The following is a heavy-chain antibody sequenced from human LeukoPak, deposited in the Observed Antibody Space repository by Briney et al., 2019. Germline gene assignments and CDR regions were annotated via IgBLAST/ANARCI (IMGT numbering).Heavy chain of an antibody. Sequence: GESLKISCKGSGYSFTSYWIGWARKMPGKGLGWMGIIYPGDSDTRYSPSFQGQVTISADKSISTAYLQWSSLKASDTAMYYCARQRSRASTPFDYWGQGTLVTVSS. J-gene: IGHJ4*02. CDR2: IYPGDSDT. V-gene: IGHV5-51*01. CDR1: GYSFTSYW. CDR3: ARQRSRASTPFDY.